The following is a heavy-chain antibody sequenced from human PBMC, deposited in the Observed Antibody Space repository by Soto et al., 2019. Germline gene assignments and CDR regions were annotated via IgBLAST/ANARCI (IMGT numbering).Heavy chain of an antibody. CDR2: INPTDGTT. J-gene: IGHJ4*02. D-gene: IGHD2-15*01. CDR1: GYPFTSYY. Sequence: VKLVQSEAELRKPGTSVKVSCKTSGYPFTSYYMNWVRQDPGQGLEWMGVINPTDGTTTFAQKLHGRLTMTRDTSTSTVYIGLSSLGFDDPAVYYWASCGSEGSYCDNWGQGTLVSVSS. V-gene: IGHV1-46*01. CDR3: ASCGSEGSYCDN.